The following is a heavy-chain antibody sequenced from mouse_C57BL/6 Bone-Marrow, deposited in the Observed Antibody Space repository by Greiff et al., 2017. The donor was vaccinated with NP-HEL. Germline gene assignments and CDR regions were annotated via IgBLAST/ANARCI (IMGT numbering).Heavy chain of an antibody. Sequence: QVQLQQSGAELVKPGASVKLSCKASGYTFTEYTIHWVKQRSGQGLEWIGWFYPGRGSIKYNEKFKSKATLTVDTSSSTAYMQLSSLTSEDSAVYYCARRGYGSPSWGQGTTLTVSS. CDR3: ARRGYGSPS. CDR1: GYTFTEYT. CDR2: FYPGRGSI. J-gene: IGHJ2*01. V-gene: IGHV1-62-2*01. D-gene: IGHD1-1*01.